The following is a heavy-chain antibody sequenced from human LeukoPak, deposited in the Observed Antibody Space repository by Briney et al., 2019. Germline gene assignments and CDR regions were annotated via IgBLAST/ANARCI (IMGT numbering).Heavy chain of an antibody. J-gene: IGHJ4*02. V-gene: IGHV1-69*04. CDR1: GGTFSSYA. CDR2: IIPILGIA. D-gene: IGHD3-22*01. CDR3: ARSDYYDSSGYFDY. Sequence: ASVKVSCKVSGGTFSSYAISWVRQAPGQGLEWMGRIIPILGIANYAQKFQGRVTITADKSTSTAYMELSSLRSEDTAVYYCARSDYYDSSGYFDYWGQGTLVTVSS.